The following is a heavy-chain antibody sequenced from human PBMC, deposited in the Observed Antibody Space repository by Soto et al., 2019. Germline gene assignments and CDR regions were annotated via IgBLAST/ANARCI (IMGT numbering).Heavy chain of an antibody. V-gene: IGHV3-23*01. CDR2: IDGIGSST. J-gene: IGHJ4*02. Sequence: EVQLLESGGGLVQPGRSLRLSCAASGFTFSNYGMKWVRQAPGKGLEWVSGIDGIGSSTYYADSVKGRFTIFRDNSKNTLFLQMNSLRAEDTALYYCAGGLDYWGQGTLVTVSS. CDR1: GFTFSNYG. CDR3: AGGLDY. D-gene: IGHD2-15*01.